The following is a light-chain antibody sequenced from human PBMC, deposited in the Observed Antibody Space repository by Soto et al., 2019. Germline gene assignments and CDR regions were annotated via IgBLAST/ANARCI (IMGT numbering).Light chain of an antibody. J-gene: IGKJ1*01. CDR3: QKYNSYYRT. CDR2: KAS. Sequence: DIHMTQSPSTLSASVGDRVTITCRASQSISSWLSWYQQKPGKAPKLLIYKASSLESGVQSRFSGSGSGTEFTLTISSLQPDDFATYYCQKYNSYYRTFGQGNKGDIK. V-gene: IGKV1-5*03. CDR1: QSISSW.